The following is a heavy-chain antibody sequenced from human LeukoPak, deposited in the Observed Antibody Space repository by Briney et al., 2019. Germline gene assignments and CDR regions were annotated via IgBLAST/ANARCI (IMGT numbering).Heavy chain of an antibody. CDR3: TKDLMTGFSSGWYFGY. CDR2: TGGSDDST. Sequence: PAGSLRLSCAASGVTFNTYAMSWVRPAPGKGLEWVAVTGGSDDSTHYADSVKGRFTISRDNSKNSLYLQMNSLTAEDTAVYYCTKDLMTGFSSGWYFGYWGQGTLVTVSS. V-gene: IGHV3-23*01. J-gene: IGHJ4*02. CDR1: GVTFNTYA. D-gene: IGHD6-19*01.